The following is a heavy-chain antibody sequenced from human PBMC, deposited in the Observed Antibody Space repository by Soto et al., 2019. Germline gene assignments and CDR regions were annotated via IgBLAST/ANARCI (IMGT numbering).Heavy chain of an antibody. CDR1: GGSISSGDYY. D-gene: IGHD2-21*02. J-gene: IGHJ5*02. CDR2: IYYSGST. Sequence: SETLSLTCTVSGGSISSGDYYWSWIRQPPGKGLEWIGYIYYSGSTYHNPSLKSRVTISVDTSKNQFSLKLSSVTAADTAVYYCARAMVVTQNWFDPWGQGTLVTVSS. CDR3: ARAMVVTQNWFDP. V-gene: IGHV4-30-4*01.